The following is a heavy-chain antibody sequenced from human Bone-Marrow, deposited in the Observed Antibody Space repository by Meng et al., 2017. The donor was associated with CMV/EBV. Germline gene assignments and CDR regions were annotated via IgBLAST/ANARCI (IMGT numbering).Heavy chain of an antibody. D-gene: IGHD1-1*01. CDR2: INPSGGST. CDR3: VRGEYNPDY. V-gene: IGHV1-46*01. CDR1: GYSLTGLF. J-gene: IGHJ4*02. Sequence: ASVKVSCKVSGYSLTGLFRHWVRQAPGKGLEWVGIINPSGGSTSSARTFQSRHIVTRDTSTSTVYMDVSSLRSEGTGIYYCVRGEYNPDYWGQGTLVTVSS.